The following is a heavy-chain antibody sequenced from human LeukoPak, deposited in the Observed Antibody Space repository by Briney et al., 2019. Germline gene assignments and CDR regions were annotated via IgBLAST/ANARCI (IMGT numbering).Heavy chain of an antibody. Sequence: PGGSLRLSCAASGFTFSSYAMSWVRQAPGKGLEWVAAISYDESNKYYADSVKGRFTISRDISKNTLYLQVNSLRAEDTALYFCAKPLHGKNCIGACYYGMDVWGQGTTVTVSS. CDR2: ISYDESNK. J-gene: IGHJ6*02. CDR1: GFTFSSYA. V-gene: IGHV3-30*18. CDR3: AKPLHGKNCIGACYYGMDV. D-gene: IGHD6-6*01.